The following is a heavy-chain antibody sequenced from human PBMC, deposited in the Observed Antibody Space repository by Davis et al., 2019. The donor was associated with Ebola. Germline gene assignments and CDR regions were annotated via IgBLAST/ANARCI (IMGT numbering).Heavy chain of an antibody. CDR3: ARVGSSEGGLDY. CDR1: GFTFSSYA. J-gene: IGHJ4*02. CDR2: ISYDGSNK. Sequence: GESLKISCAASGFTFSSYAMHWVRQAPGKGLEWVAVISYDGSNKYYADSVKGRFTISRDNSKNTLYLQMNSLRAEDTAVYYCARVGSSEGGLDYWGQGTLVTVSS. D-gene: IGHD6-6*01. V-gene: IGHV3-30-3*01.